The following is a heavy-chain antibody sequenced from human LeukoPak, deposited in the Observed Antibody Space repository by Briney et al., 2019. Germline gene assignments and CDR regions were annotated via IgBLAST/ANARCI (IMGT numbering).Heavy chain of an antibody. V-gene: IGHV3-74*01. CDR2: NNNDGSGT. Sequence: PGGSLRLSCAASGFTFSNYWMHWVRQVPGKGLVWVSRNNNDGSGTTYADSVKGRFTISRDNAKNTLYLQMNSLRVEDTAVYYCTSLYLTDVWGKGTTVTVSS. CDR3: TSLYLTDV. CDR1: GFTFSNYW. J-gene: IGHJ6*04. D-gene: IGHD2-2*02.